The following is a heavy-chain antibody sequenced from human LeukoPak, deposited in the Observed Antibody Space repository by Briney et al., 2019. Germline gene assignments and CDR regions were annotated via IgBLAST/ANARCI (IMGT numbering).Heavy chain of an antibody. V-gene: IGHV3-30*02. D-gene: IGHD4-17*01. J-gene: IGHJ4*02. CDR2: IRYDGSNK. CDR1: GFTFSSYG. CDR3: AKVEGPPSTVTTREYYFDY. Sequence: GGSLRLSCAASGFTFSSYGMHWVRQAPGKGLEWVAYIRYDGSNKYYADSVKGRFTISRDNSKNTLYLQMNSLRAEDTAVYYCAKVEGPPSTVTTREYYFDYWGQGTLVTVSS.